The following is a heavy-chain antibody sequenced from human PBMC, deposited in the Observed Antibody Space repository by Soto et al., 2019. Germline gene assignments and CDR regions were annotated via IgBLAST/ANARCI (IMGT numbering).Heavy chain of an antibody. J-gene: IGHJ5*02. D-gene: IGHD3-22*01. CDR2: ISWNSGSI. Sequence: HPGGSLRLSCAASGFTFDDYAMHWVRQAPGKGLEWVSGISWNSGSIGYADSVKGRFTISRDNAKNSLYLQMNSLRAEDTALYYCAKDLSPYYYDSSGFPNTGFDPWGQGTLVTVSS. V-gene: IGHV3-9*01. CDR1: GFTFDDYA. CDR3: AKDLSPYYYDSSGFPNTGFDP.